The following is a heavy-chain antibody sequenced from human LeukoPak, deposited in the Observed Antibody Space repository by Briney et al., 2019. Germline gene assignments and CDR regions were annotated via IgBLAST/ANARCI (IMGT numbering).Heavy chain of an antibody. CDR2: ISWNSGSI. Sequence: PGGSLRLSCAASGFTFDDYAMHWVRQAPGKGLEWVSGISWNSGSIDYADSVKGRFTISRDNSKNTLYLQMNSLRSEDTAVYYCARDFIYDILSYWKGFDYWGRGTLVTVSS. CDR3: ARDFIYDILSYWKGFDY. J-gene: IGHJ4*02. D-gene: IGHD3-9*01. V-gene: IGHV3-9*01. CDR1: GFTFDDYA.